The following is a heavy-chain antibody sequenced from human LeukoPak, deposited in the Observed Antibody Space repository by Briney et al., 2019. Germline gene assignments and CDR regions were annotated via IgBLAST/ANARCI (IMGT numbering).Heavy chain of an antibody. Sequence: GGPLRLSCGASGFPFSSYSMMWVRQATGRGLEGVSSISSSSSYIYNGDSVKGRFTIARDNAKNSLYLQMNSLRAEDTAVYYCATMFSIGWESPDYWGQGTLVTVSS. J-gene: IGHJ4*02. CDR3: ATMFSIGWESPDY. D-gene: IGHD6-19*01. V-gene: IGHV3-21*01. CDR2: ISSSSSYI. CDR1: GFPFSSYS.